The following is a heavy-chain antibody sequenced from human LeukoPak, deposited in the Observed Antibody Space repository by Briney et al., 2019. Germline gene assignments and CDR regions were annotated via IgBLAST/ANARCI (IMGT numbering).Heavy chain of an antibody. CDR3: ASAPRRGSIGGLDY. D-gene: IGHD3-10*01. CDR1: GDSISSSSYY. J-gene: IGHJ4*02. CDR2: IYFCSPT. V-gene: IGHV4-39*01. Sequence: SETLSLTCTVSGDSISSSSYYWGWIRQPPGKGLEWIVSIYFCSPTYSTPSLNSPLTISLSPSNNQFSLRLTSVTAADPAVYYCASAPRRGSIGGLDYWGQGILVTVSS.